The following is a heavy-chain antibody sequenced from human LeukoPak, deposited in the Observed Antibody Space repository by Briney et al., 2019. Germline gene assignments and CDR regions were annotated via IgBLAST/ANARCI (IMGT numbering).Heavy chain of an antibody. J-gene: IGHJ2*01. V-gene: IGHV3-30*04. D-gene: IGHD1-26*01. Sequence: PGGSLRLSCAASGFTFSSYAMHWVRQAPGKGLEWVAVISYDGSNKYYADSVKGRFTISRDNSKNTLYLQMNSLRAEDTAVYYCARFSGSYLNWYFDLWGRGTLVTVSS. CDR2: ISYDGSNK. CDR3: ARFSGSYLNWYFDL. CDR1: GFTFSSYA.